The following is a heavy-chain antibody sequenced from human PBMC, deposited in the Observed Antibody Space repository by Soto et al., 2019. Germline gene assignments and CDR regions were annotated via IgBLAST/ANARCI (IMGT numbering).Heavy chain of an antibody. Sequence: EVQLLESGGGLVQAGGSLRLSCAASGFTFSSYAMSWVRQAPGKGLEWVSAISGRGGSTYYADSVKGRFTISRDNSKNTLYLQMNSLRDEDTAVYYCAAGLAGTAYYFDYWGQGTLVTVSS. J-gene: IGHJ4*02. D-gene: IGHD6-19*01. CDR2: ISGRGGST. CDR1: GFTFSSYA. CDR3: AAGLAGTAYYFDY. V-gene: IGHV3-23*01.